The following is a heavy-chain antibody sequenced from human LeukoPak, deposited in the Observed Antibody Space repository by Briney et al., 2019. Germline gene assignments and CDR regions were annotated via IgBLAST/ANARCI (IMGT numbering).Heavy chain of an antibody. CDR1: GFTFSTYW. CDR3: TRRVSATRWFDP. CDR2: ISGDGSAT. V-gene: IGHV3-74*01. D-gene: IGHD2-15*01. J-gene: IGHJ5*02. Sequence: GGSLRLSCAASGFTFSTYWMHWFRRAPGKGLVWVSRISGDGSATIYADSVKGRFTISRDNAENTMYLQMNSLTVEDTAVYYCTRRVSATRWFDPWGQGTLVTVSS.